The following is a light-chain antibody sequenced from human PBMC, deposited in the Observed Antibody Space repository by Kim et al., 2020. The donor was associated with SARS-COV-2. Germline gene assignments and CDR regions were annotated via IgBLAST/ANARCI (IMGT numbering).Light chain of an antibody. J-gene: IGLJ3*02. V-gene: IGLV3-9*01. CDR3: QVWDSRTVV. CDR1: SIGGKD. CDR2: RDA. Sequence: SYELTQPLSVSVAPGQTARITCGGDSIGGKDVHWYQQKSGQAPVVVIYRDAKRPSGIPERFSGSNSGNTATLTITGAQVEDEADYYCQVWDSRTVVFGGGTKLTVL.